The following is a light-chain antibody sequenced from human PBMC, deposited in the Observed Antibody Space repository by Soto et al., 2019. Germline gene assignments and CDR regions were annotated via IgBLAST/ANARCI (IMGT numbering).Light chain of an antibody. CDR2: GAS. CDR1: QSVRSN. Sequence: EIVMTQSPATLSVSPGERATLSCRASQSVRSNLAWYQQKPGQAPRLLIYGASTRATGSPTRFSGSASGTEFTLTISSLQSEDFAVYYCQQYNNWTPWTFGPGTRVEI. V-gene: IGKV3-15*01. J-gene: IGKJ1*01. CDR3: QQYNNWTPWT.